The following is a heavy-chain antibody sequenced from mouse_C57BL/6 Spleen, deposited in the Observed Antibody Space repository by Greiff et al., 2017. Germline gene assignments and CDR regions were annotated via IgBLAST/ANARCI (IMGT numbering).Heavy chain of an antibody. Sequence: QVQLQQSGAELVKPGASVKLSCKASGYTFTEYTIHWVKQRSGQGLEWIGWFYPGSGSIKYNEKFKDKATLTADKSSSTVYMELSRLTTEDSAVYFCARHEGYYGSRHWYFDVWGTGTTVTVSS. CDR1: GYTFTEYT. CDR3: ARHEGYYGSRHWYFDV. J-gene: IGHJ1*03. CDR2: FYPGSGSI. V-gene: IGHV1-62-2*01. D-gene: IGHD1-1*01.